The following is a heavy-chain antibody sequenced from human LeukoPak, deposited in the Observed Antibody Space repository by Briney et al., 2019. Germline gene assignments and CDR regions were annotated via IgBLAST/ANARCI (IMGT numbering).Heavy chain of an antibody. Sequence: GGSLRLSCAASGFTFSSYEMNWVRQAPGKGLEWVSYISSSGSTIYYADSMKGRFTISRDNAKNSLYLQMNSLRAEDTAVYYCARDRIHYDSSGDYYYYGLDAWGQGTTVTVSS. CDR3: ARDRIHYDSSGDYYYYGLDA. D-gene: IGHD3-22*01. CDR1: GFTFSSYE. CDR2: ISSSGSTI. V-gene: IGHV3-48*03. J-gene: IGHJ6*02.